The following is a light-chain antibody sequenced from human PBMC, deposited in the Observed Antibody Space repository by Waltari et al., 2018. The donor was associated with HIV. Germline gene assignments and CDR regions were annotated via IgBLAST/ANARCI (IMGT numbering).Light chain of an antibody. CDR1: QSIATN. V-gene: IGKV1-39*01. CDR3: QQSYRTPPT. J-gene: IGKJ1*01. CDR2: AAS. Sequence: DIQMTQSPSSLSASVADRVTITCRASQSIATNLNWYQQKPGKAPKVLIYAASSLQSGVPSRFSGSASGTDFTLTINDLQAEDFATYFCQQSYRTPPTFGQGTKVEMK.